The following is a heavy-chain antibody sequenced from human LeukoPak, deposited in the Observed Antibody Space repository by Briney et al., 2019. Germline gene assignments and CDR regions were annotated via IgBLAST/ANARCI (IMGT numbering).Heavy chain of an antibody. Sequence: SETLSLTCSVSGGSISNSNSYWGWIRQSPGKGLEWIANIYYSGSTYYNPSLKSRLTISVDTSKNQFSLKLSSVTAADTAVYYCARVVVPGWFDPWGQGNLVTVSS. D-gene: IGHD2-15*01. J-gene: IGHJ5*02. CDR2: IYYSGST. CDR3: ARVVVPGWFDP. V-gene: IGHV4-39*07. CDR1: GGSISNSNSY.